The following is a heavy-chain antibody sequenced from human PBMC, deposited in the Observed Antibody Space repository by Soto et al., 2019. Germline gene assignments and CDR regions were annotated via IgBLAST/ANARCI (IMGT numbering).Heavy chain of an antibody. CDR1: GFTFSSYW. CDR3: ASPRITMVRGVSSQDY. V-gene: IGHV3-7*01. CDR2: IKQDGSEK. J-gene: IGHJ4*02. Sequence: GGSLRLSCAASGFTFSSYWMSWVRQAPGKGLEWVANIKQDGSEKYYVDSVKGRFTISRDNAKNSLYLQMNSLRAEDTAVYYCASPRITMVRGVSSQDYWGQGTLVTVSS. D-gene: IGHD3-10*01.